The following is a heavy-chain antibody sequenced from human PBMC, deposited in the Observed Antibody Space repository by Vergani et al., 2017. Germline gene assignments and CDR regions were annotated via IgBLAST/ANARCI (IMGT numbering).Heavy chain of an antibody. Sequence: EVQLVESGGGLVKPGGSLRLSCAASGFTFSSYSMNWVRQAPGKGLEWVSSISSSSSYIYYADSVKGRFTISRDNAKNSLYLQMNSLRAEDTAVYYCAREDIGDYGMGVWGQGTTVTVSS. V-gene: IGHV3-21*01. CDR3: AREDIGDYGMGV. CDR2: ISSSSSYI. CDR1: GFTFSSYS. J-gene: IGHJ6*02.